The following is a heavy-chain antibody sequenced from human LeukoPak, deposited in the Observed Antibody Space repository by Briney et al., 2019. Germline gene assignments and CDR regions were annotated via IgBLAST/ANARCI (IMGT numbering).Heavy chain of an antibody. V-gene: IGHV3-7*03. CDR3: ARNLPGFDY. CDR2: IKEDGSEK. J-gene: IGHJ4*02. CDR1: GLTFSSYW. Sequence: GGSLRLSCAASGLTFSSYWMSWVRQAPGKGLEWVAKIKEDGSEKHYVDSVKGRFTISRDNAENSLYLQMNSLRAEDTAMYYCARNLPGFDYWGQGTLVTVSS.